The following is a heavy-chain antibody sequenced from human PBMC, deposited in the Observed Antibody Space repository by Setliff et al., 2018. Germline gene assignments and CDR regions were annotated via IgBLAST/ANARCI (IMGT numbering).Heavy chain of an antibody. V-gene: IGHV4-59*02. Sequence: SETLSLTCNVSGASVSSHYWDWIRQPPGKGLEFIGYVYYSGTTNYDPSLKSRVTISVDTSKNQFSLKLSSVTAADTAIYYCAKEAVGNNYHYYMDVWGKGNRVTVSS. CDR2: VYYSGTT. CDR3: AKEAVGNNYHYYMDV. CDR1: GASVSSHY. J-gene: IGHJ6*03. D-gene: IGHD6-19*01.